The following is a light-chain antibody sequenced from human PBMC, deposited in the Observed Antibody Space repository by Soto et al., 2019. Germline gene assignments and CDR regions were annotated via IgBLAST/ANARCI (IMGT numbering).Light chain of an antibody. CDR2: KAS. CDR1: QSIDKW. CDR3: QQYNKFSWT. Sequence: DIQMTQSPSTLSASVGDRVTITCRASQSIDKWLAWYQQKPGKAPKILIYKASLLLSGVPSRFSGSGSGTEFTLTIRSLQPDDVGSYFCQQYNKFSWTFGQGTKVEIK. J-gene: IGKJ1*01. V-gene: IGKV1-5*03.